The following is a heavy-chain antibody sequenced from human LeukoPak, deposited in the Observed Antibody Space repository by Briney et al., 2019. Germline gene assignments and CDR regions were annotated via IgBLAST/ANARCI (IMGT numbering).Heavy chain of an antibody. Sequence: GGSLRLSCAASGFTFSSYSMNWVRQAPGKGLEWVSSISSSSSYIYYADSVKGRFTISRDNSKNTLYLQMNSLRAEDTAVYYCARETDRWLGYFDYWGQGTLVTVSS. D-gene: IGHD6-19*01. V-gene: IGHV3-21*04. CDR2: ISSSSSYI. J-gene: IGHJ4*02. CDR1: GFTFSSYS. CDR3: ARETDRWLGYFDY.